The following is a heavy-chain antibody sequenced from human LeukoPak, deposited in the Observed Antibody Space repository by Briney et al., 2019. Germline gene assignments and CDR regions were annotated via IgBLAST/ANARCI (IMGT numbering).Heavy chain of an antibody. CDR1: GGTFSSYA. Sequence: WASVKVSCKASGGTFSSYAISWVRQAPGQGLEWMGGIIPIFGTANYAQKFQGRVTITADESTSTAYMELSSLRSEDTAVYYCVTSRHPGPLAAADSFDYWGQGTLVTVSS. CDR3: VTSRHPGPLAAADSFDY. CDR2: IIPIFGTA. D-gene: IGHD6-13*01. J-gene: IGHJ4*02. V-gene: IGHV1-69*13.